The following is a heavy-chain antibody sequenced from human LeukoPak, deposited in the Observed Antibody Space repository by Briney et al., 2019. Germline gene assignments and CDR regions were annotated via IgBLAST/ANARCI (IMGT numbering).Heavy chain of an antibody. D-gene: IGHD1-26*01. CDR3: ARGRGSYPYYYYYYGMDV. Sequence: GASVKVSCKASGYTFTSYGIIWVRQATGQGLEWMGWMNPNSGNTGYAQKFRGRVTMTRNTSISTAYMELSSLRSEDTAVYYCARGRGSYPYYYYYYGMDVWGQGTTVTVSS. CDR1: GYTFTSYG. V-gene: IGHV1-8*02. J-gene: IGHJ6*02. CDR2: MNPNSGNT.